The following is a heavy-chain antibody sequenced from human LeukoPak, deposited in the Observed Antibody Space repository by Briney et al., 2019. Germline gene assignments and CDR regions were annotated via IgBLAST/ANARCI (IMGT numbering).Heavy chain of an antibody. CDR3: AREGVIGDGYNFFDY. CDR2: VNPNSGST. CDR1: GFTFSGDD. J-gene: IGHJ4*02. D-gene: IGHD5-24*01. Sequence: GASVKVSCKASGFTFSGDDIHRVRQAPGQGLEWLGCVNPNSGSTSYAQRFQGGVTITRDTSISTVYMELSRLRSDDTALYYCAREGVIGDGYNFFDYWGQGTLVTVPS. V-gene: IGHV1-2*02.